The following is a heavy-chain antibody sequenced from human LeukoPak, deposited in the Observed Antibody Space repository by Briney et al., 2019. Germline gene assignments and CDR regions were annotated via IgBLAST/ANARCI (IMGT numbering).Heavy chain of an antibody. CDR3: ARLLTGYSSGWYSDYFDY. CDR1: GGSISSYY. D-gene: IGHD6-19*01. V-gene: IGHV4-39*01. J-gene: IGHJ4*02. CDR2: IYYSGGT. Sequence: ASETLSLTCTVSGGSISSYYWGWIRQPPGKGLEWIGSIYYSGGTYYNPSLKSRITISVDTSKNQFSLKLSSVAAADTAVYYCARLLTGYSSGWYSDYFDYWGQGTLVTVSS.